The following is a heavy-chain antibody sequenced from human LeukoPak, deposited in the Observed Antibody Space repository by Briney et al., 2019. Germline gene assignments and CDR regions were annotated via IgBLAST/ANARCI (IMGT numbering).Heavy chain of an antibody. CDR1: GFTFGDYA. CDR2: IRSKAYGGTT. D-gene: IGHD6-13*01. CDR3: TRDYLQQLVPFYLDY. Sequence: PGGSLRLSCTASGFTFGDYAMSWFRQAPGKGLEWVGFIRSKAYGGTTEYAASVKGRFTISRDDSKSIAYLQMNSLKTEDTAVYYCTRDYLQQLVPFYLDYWGQGTLVTVSS. V-gene: IGHV3-49*03. J-gene: IGHJ4*02.